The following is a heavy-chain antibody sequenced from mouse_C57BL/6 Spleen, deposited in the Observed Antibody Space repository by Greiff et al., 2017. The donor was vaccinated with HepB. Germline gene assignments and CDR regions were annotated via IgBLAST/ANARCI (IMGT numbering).Heavy chain of an antibody. V-gene: IGHV3-6*01. J-gene: IGHJ3*01. CDR1: GYSITSGYY. Sequence: VQLKESGPGLVKPSQSLSLTCSVTGYSITSGYYWNWIRQFPGNKLEWMGYISYDGSNNYNPSLKNRISITRDTSKNQFFLKLNSVTTEDTATYYCARDHDYGSSSAWFAYWGQGTLVTVSA. CDR3: ARDHDYGSSSAWFAY. CDR2: ISYDGSN. D-gene: IGHD1-1*01.